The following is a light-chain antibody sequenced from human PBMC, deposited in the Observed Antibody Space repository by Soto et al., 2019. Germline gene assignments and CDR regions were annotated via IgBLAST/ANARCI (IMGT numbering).Light chain of an antibody. J-gene: IGLJ1*01. V-gene: IGLV2-14*03. CDR3: TSYTTSSTYG. CDR1: SSDVGFYNY. CDR2: DVN. Sequence: QSVLTQPASVSGSPGQSIAISCTGTSSDVGFYNYVSWYQQHPGKAPKLMVYDVNNRPSGVSNRFSGSKSGNTASLTISGLQAEDEADYYCTSYTTSSTYGFGTGTKVTVL.